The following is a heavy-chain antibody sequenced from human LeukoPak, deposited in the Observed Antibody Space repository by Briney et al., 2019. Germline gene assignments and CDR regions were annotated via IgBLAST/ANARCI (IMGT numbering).Heavy chain of an antibody. D-gene: IGHD3-16*01. CDR1: GYTFTRHY. V-gene: IGHV1-46*01. CDR2: INPGDGST. CDR3: AREGGGLGYFDS. J-gene: IGHJ5*01. Sequence: ASVKVSCKATGYTFTRHYIHWVRQAPGQGLEWMGIINPGDGSTNYAQKFQGRVTMTTDTSTSTVYMELSSLRSEDTAVYYCAREGGGLGYFDSWGQGTLVTVSS.